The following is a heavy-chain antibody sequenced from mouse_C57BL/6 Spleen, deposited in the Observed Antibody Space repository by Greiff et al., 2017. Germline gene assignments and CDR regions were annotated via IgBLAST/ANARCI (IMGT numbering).Heavy chain of an antibody. CDR2: IDPSDSET. V-gene: IGHV1-52*01. J-gene: IGHJ4*01. CDR3: ARGKLDCGSRFYAMDY. D-gene: IGHD1-1*01. Sequence: QVQLQQPGAELVRPGSSVKLSCKASGYTFTSYWMHWVKQRPIQGLEWIGNIDPSDSETHYNQKFKDKATLTVDKSSSTAYMQLSSLTSEDSAVYYCARGKLDCGSRFYAMDYWGQGTSVTVSS. CDR1: GYTFTSYW.